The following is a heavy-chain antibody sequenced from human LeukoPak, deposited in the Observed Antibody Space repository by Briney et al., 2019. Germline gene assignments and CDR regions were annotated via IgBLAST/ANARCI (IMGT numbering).Heavy chain of an antibody. V-gene: IGHV3-48*03. Sequence: GGSLRLSCAASGSTFSSYEMNWVRQAPGKGLEGVSYISSSGSTIYYADSVKGRFTISRDNAKNSLYLQMNSLRAEDTAVYYCAELGITMIGGVWGKGTTVTISS. J-gene: IGHJ6*04. CDR1: GSTFSSYE. D-gene: IGHD3-10*02. CDR3: AELGITMIGGV. CDR2: ISSSGSTI.